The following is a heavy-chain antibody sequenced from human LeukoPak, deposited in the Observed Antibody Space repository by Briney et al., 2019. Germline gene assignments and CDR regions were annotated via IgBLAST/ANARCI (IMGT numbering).Heavy chain of an antibody. CDR3: ARVSTTGSSRDY. CDR1: GGSISSSSYY. Sequence: SETLSLTCTVSGGSISSSSYYWGWLRQPPGKGLEWIGSIYYSGSTYYNPSLKSRVTISVDTSKNQFSLKLSSVTAADTAVYYCARVSTTGSSRDYWGQGTLVTVSS. CDR2: IYYSGST. V-gene: IGHV4-39*07. D-gene: IGHD1-1*01. J-gene: IGHJ4*02.